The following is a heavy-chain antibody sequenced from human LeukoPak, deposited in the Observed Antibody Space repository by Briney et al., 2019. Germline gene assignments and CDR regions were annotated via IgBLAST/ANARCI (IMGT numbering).Heavy chain of an antibody. V-gene: IGHV4-39*01. Sequence: SETLSLTCTVSGGSISSSSYYWGWIRQPPGKGLEWIGSIYYSGSTYYNPSLKSRVTISVDTSKNQFSLKLSSVTAADTAVYYCARHTLYYYDSHAFDIWGQGTMVTVSS. CDR3: ARHTLYYYDSHAFDI. CDR1: GGSISSSSYY. J-gene: IGHJ3*02. D-gene: IGHD3-22*01. CDR2: IYYSGST.